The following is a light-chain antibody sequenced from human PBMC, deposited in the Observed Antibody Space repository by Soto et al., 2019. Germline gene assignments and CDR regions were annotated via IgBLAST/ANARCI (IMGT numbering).Light chain of an antibody. CDR1: QGISSY. CDR3: QQLDRYPRT. CDR2: TAS. Sequence: DIQLTQAPSFLSASVGDIVTITCRASQGISSYLAWYQLKPGKASKLLISTASSLQSGVPSRFSGSGSGTDFTLTISRLQPEDVATYYCQQLDRYPRTFGQGTKVEIK. J-gene: IGKJ1*01. V-gene: IGKV1-9*01.